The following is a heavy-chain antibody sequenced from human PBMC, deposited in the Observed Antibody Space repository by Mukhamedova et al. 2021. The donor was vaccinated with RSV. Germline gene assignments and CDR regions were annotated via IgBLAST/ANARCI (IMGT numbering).Heavy chain of an antibody. J-gene: IGHJ2*01. CDR3: ARDSTPYSYDRSSYSLGWYFDL. V-gene: IGHV4-61*02. CDR2: LYSSGST. D-gene: IGHD3-22*01. Sequence: GRLYSSGSTNYNPSLKSRVTISLDTSRNQFSLNLKSVTAADTAVSYCARDSTPYSYDRSSYSLGWYFDLWGRVALVTVSS.